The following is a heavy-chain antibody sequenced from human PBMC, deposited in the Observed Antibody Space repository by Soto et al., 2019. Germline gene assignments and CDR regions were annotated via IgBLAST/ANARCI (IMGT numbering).Heavy chain of an antibody. V-gene: IGHV4-30-4*01. J-gene: IGHJ4*02. CDR2: IYYSGST. Sequence: QVQLQESGPGLVKPSQTLSLTCTVSGGSISSGDYYWSWIRQPPGKGLEWIGYIYYSGSTYYNPSLKSRVTVSVDTSKNQFSLKLSSVTAADTAVYYCARAPTTAEIGFDYWGQGTLVTVSS. CDR3: ARAPTTAEIGFDY. CDR1: GGSISSGDYY. D-gene: IGHD4-17*01.